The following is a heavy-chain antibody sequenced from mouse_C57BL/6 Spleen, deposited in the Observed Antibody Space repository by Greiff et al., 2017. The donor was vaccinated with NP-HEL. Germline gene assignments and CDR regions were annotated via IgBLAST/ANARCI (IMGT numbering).Heavy chain of an antibody. CDR3: ATIDSSGYRDY. V-gene: IGHV1-52*01. Sequence: VQLQQPGAELVRPGSSVKLSCKASGYTFTSYWMHWVKQRPIQGLEWIGNIDPSDSETHYNQKFKDKATLTVDKSSSTAYMQLSSLTSEDSAVYYCATIDSSGYRDYWGQGTTHTVSS. J-gene: IGHJ2*01. D-gene: IGHD3-2*02. CDR1: GYTFTSYW. CDR2: IDPSDSET.